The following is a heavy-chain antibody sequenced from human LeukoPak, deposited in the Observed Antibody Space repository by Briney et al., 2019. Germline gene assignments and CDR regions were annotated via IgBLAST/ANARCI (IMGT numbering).Heavy chain of an antibody. CDR2: ISYDGSNK. J-gene: IGHJ4*02. Sequence: GGSLRLSCAASGSTFSSYGMHWVRQAPGKGLEWVAVISYDGSNKYYADSVKGRFTISRDNSKNTLYLQMNSLRAEDTAVYYCAREDTAFDYWGQGTLVTVSS. CDR1: GSTFSSYG. CDR3: AREDTAFDY. V-gene: IGHV3-30*03. D-gene: IGHD5-18*01.